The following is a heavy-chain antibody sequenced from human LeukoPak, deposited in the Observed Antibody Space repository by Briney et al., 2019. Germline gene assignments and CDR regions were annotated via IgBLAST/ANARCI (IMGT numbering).Heavy chain of an antibody. CDR2: IYPGDSET. V-gene: IGHV5-51*01. CDR3: ARVGSGHDSYYYYYMDV. J-gene: IGHJ6*03. D-gene: IGHD5-12*01. Sequence: GESLKISCKASGYTFTNYWIGWVRQMPGRGLEWMGIIYPGDSETRYSPSFQGQVTISADKSISTAYLQWSSLKASDTAMYYCARVGSGHDSYYYYYMDVWGKGTTVTVSS. CDR1: GYTFTNYW.